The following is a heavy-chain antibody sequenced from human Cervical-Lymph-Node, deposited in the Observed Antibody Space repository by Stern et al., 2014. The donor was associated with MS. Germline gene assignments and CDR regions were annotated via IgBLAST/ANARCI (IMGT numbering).Heavy chain of an antibody. Sequence: VQLVESGPGLLRPSETLSLTCTASGASITRYYWSWIRQPPGKGLEWIGYIYYRGNTNYNASLKGRVAISIGTSKTQFSLRLSSVTAADTAVYYCARATDLWGQGTLVTVSS. J-gene: IGHJ5*02. CDR3: ARATDL. CDR2: IYYRGNT. CDR1: GASITRYY. V-gene: IGHV4-59*01.